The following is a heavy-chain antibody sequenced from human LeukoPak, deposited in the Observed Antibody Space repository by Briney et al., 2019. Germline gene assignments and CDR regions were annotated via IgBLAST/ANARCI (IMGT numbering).Heavy chain of an antibody. CDR1: GGTFSSYA. CDR3: ARDLDSNYAAY. Sequence: ASVKVSCKASGGTFSSYAISWVRQAPGPAIEWKGGIIPIFGSANYAQKLQGRVTITADDSTSTAYMELSSLRSEDTAVYYCARDLDSNYAAYWGQGTLVTVSS. V-gene: IGHV1-69*13. CDR2: IIPIFGSA. J-gene: IGHJ4*02. D-gene: IGHD4-11*01.